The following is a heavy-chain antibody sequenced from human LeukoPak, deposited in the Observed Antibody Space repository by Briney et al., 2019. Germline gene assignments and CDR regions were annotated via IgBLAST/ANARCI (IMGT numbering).Heavy chain of an antibody. CDR2: IWYDGSNK. D-gene: IGHD5-24*01. Sequence: PGGSLRLSCAASGFTFSSYGMHWVRQAPGKELEWVAVIWYDGSNKYYADSVKGRFTISRDNSKNTLYLQMNSLRAEDTAVYYCARASSRDGYNYFDYWGQGTLVTVSS. CDR3: ARASSRDGYNYFDY. CDR1: GFTFSSYG. V-gene: IGHV3-33*01. J-gene: IGHJ4*02.